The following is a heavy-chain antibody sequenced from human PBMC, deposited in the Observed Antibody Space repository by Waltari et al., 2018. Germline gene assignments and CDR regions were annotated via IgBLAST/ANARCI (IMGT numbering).Heavy chain of an antibody. CDR2: ISGSGGST. V-gene: IGHV3-23*04. J-gene: IGHJ4*02. CDR1: GFTFSSYA. CDR3: AKEGGGIAAAATGPYIDY. D-gene: IGHD6-13*01. Sequence: EVQLVESGGGLVQPGGSLRLSCAASGFTFSSYAMSWVRQAPGKGLEWVSAISGSGGSTYYADSVKGRFTISRDNSKNTLYLQMNSLRAEDTAVYYCAKEGGGIAAAATGPYIDYWGQGTLVTVSS.